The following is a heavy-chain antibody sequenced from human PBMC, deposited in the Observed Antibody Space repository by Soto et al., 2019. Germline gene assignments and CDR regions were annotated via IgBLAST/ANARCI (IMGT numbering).Heavy chain of an antibody. V-gene: IGHV1-46*01. CDR1: EYTFTSYY. D-gene: IGHD3-22*01. Sequence: ASVKVSCKASEYTFTSYYMHCVRQAPGQGLEWMGIINPSGGSTSYARKFQGRVTMTRHTSTSTVYMELSSLRSEDTAVYYCARPNYYDSSGSYAFDIWGQGTMVTVSS. J-gene: IGHJ3*02. CDR2: INPSGGST. CDR3: ARPNYYDSSGSYAFDI.